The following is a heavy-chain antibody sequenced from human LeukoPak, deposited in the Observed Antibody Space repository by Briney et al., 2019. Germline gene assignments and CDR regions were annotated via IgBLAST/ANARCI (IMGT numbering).Heavy chain of an antibody. CDR2: IKPDGSEK. V-gene: IGHV3-7*01. CDR1: GFTFSSSW. J-gene: IGHJ4*02. CDR3: ARNNY. Sequence: GGSLRLSCAASGFTFSSSWMSWVRQDPGKGLEWVANIKPDGSEKYYVDSVKGRFTISRDNAKNSLYLQMNSLRAEDTAVYYCARNNYWGQGTLVTVSS.